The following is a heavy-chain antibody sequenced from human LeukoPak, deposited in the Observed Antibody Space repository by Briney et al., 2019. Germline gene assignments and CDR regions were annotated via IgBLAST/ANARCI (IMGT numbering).Heavy chain of an antibody. CDR3: ARGLSGYASSLGY. V-gene: IGHV3-30*04. CDR1: GFTFSTYA. CDR2: ISYDGSSK. D-gene: IGHD6-6*01. Sequence: GGSLRLSCAASGFTFSTYAMHWVRQAPGKGLEWVAVISYDGSSKYYADSVRGRFSISRDNAKNTLYLQMNSLRAEDTAVYYCARGLSGYASSLGYWGQGTLVTASA. J-gene: IGHJ4*02.